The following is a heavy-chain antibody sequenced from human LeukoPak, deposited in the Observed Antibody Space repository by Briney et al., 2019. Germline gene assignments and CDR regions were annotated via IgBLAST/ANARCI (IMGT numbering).Heavy chain of an antibody. Sequence: SETLSLTCTVSGGSISSYYWSWIRQPAGKGLEWIGRIHTSGSTNYNPSLKSRVTMSGDTSKNQFSLKLSSVTAADTAVYYCARDMYDFWSGSLAGAFDIWGQGTMVTVSS. CDR1: GGSISSYY. CDR3: ARDMYDFWSGSLAGAFDI. J-gene: IGHJ3*02. CDR2: IHTSGST. V-gene: IGHV4-4*07. D-gene: IGHD3-3*01.